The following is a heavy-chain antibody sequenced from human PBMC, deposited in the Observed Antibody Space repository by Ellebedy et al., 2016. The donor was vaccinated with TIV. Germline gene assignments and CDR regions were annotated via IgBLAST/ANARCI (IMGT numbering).Heavy chain of an antibody. CDR2: IRGSGVTT. V-gene: IGHV3-23*01. CDR3: VRGGGWVADY. CDR1: GFTFRSYA. Sequence: GESLKLSCASSGFTFRSYALPCVRQAPGKGLECGYVIRGSGVTTYYTNSVKGRCTISRDNFKNTVYMQMSSLIVGDTAVYYLVRGGGWVADYWGQGTLVTVSS. D-gene: IGHD1-26*01. J-gene: IGHJ4*02.